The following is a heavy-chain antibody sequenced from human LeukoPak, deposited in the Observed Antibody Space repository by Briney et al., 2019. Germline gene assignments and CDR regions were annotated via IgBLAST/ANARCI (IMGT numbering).Heavy chain of an antibody. Sequence: GGSLRLSCAASGFTFSSYAMSWVRQAPGKGLEWVASINHNGNVNYYVDSVKGRFTISRDNAKNSLYLQMSNLRAEDTAVFYCARIQDTALVKGYFDQWGQGTLVTVSS. CDR1: GFTFSSYA. CDR2: INHNGNVN. CDR3: ARIQDTALVKGYFDQ. J-gene: IGHJ4*02. V-gene: IGHV3-7*03. D-gene: IGHD5-18*01.